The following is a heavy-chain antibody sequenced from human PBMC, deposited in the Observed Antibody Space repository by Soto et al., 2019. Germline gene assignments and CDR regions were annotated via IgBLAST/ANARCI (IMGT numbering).Heavy chain of an antibody. J-gene: IGHJ4*02. CDR3: ARDERPYCGGDCFAY. D-gene: IGHD2-21*01. CDR2: IYYSGST. Sequence: SETLSLTCTVSGGSISSGGYYWSWIRQHPGKGLEWIGYIYYSGSTYYNPSLKSRVTISVDTSKNQFSVKLSSVTAADTAVYYCARDERPYCGGDCFAYWGKGTLVTVSS. V-gene: IGHV4-31*03. CDR1: GGSISSGGYY.